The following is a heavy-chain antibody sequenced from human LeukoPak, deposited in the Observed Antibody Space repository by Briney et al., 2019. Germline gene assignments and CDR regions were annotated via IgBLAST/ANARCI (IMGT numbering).Heavy chain of an antibody. J-gene: IGHJ4*02. CDR2: IEQDGSEK. CDR3: ARDRLDYYDSSGSLDY. Sequence: GGSLRLSCAASGFTFSSYWMSWVGQAPGKGREWVANIEQDGSEKYYVDSVKGRFTISRDNAKNSLYLQMNSLRAEDTAVYYCARDRLDYYDSSGSLDYWGQGTLVTVSS. CDR1: GFTFSSYW. D-gene: IGHD3-22*01. V-gene: IGHV3-7*01.